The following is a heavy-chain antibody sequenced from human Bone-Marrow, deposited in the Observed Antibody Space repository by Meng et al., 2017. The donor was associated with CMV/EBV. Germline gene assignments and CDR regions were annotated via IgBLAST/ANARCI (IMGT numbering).Heavy chain of an antibody. CDR1: GFTFSDYY. CDR2: ISNSGTDI. D-gene: IGHD3-10*01. Sequence: GESLKISCAASGFTFSDYYLGWVRLAPGKGLEWVSYISNSGTDIYYAGSVKGRFTISRDNAKNSLYLQMNSLRAEDTAVYYCARDPDRGGAFDIWGQGPMVTV. J-gene: IGHJ3*02. V-gene: IGHV3-11*04. CDR3: ARDPDRGGAFDI.